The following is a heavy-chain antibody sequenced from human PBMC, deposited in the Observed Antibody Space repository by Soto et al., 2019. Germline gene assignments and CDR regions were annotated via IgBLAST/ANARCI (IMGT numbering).Heavy chain of an antibody. D-gene: IGHD6-19*01. CDR2: ISSSSSTI. Sequence: GGSLRLSCAASGFTFSSYSMNWVRQAPGKGLEWVSYISSSSSTIYYADSVKGRFTISRDNAKNSLYLQMNSLRDEDTAVYFCARDLRGAGTSGYYGMDVWGQGTTVTVSS. CDR3: ARDLRGAGTSGYYGMDV. J-gene: IGHJ6*02. CDR1: GFTFSSYS. V-gene: IGHV3-48*02.